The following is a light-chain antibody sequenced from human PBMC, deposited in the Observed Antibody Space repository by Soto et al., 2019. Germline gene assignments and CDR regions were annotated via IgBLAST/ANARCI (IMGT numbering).Light chain of an antibody. CDR1: SSDVGGYNY. V-gene: IGLV2-14*03. CDR3: SSYAPGSQRV. Sequence: QSVLTQPASVSGSPGQSITISCTGSSSDVGGYNYVSWYQHHPGIAPKLMIYDVSDRPSGVSNRFSGSKSGNTASLTISGLQAEDEADYYCSSYAPGSQRVFGTGTKLTVL. CDR2: DVS. J-gene: IGLJ1*01.